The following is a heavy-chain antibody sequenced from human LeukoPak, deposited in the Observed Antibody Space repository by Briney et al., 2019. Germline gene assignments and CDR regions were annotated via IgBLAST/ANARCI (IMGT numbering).Heavy chain of an antibody. Sequence: GGSLRLSCAASGFTFSGFAMSWVRRTPGKGLEWVSGSGSGDNTLYADSVKGRFTISRDNPKNTLYLEMNSLRAEDTAIYYCAKMKGHPLPKYYMDVWGQGTTVTVSS. CDR2: SGSGDNT. J-gene: IGHJ6*01. CDR1: GFTFSGFA. D-gene: IGHD1-26*01. CDR3: AKMKGHPLPKYYMDV. V-gene: IGHV3-23*01.